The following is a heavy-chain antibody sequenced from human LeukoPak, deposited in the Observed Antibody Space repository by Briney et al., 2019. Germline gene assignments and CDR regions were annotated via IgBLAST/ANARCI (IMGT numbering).Heavy chain of an antibody. CDR3: ARDTTSFYFDY. V-gene: IGHV4-59*11. CDR2: IYYSGST. CDR1: GGSISSHY. D-gene: IGHD1-1*01. J-gene: IGHJ4*02. Sequence: PSETLSLTCTVSGGSISSHYWSWIRQPPGKGPEWIGSIYYSGSTNYNPSLKSRVTISIDTSKNQFSLKLSSVIAADTAVYYCARDTTSFYFDYWGQGTLVTVSS.